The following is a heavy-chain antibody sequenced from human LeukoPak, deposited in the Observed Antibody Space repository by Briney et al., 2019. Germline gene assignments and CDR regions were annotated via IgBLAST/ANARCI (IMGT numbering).Heavy chain of an antibody. CDR1: GYTFTSYG. J-gene: IGHJ6*02. V-gene: IGHV1-18*01. CDR2: ICVYIGNT. D-gene: IGHD2-15*01. Sequence: VASVKVSCKASGYTFTSYGISWVRQAPGQGLEWMGWICVYIGNTNYAQKLQGTVTMTTDTSTSTAYMELRSLRSDDTAVYYCAREGGVVVVAATPVHYYYYGMDVWGQGTTVTVSS. CDR3: AREGGVVVVAATPVHYYYYGMDV.